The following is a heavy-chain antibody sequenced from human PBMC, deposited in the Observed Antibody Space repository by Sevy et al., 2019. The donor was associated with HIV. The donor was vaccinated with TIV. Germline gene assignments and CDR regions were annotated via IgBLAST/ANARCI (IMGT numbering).Heavy chain of an antibody. CDR3: ARATYSSIWNDNWFDP. J-gene: IGHJ5*02. Sequence: GGSLRLSCAASGFTFSSYGMHWVRQAPGKGLEWVAVIWYDGSNKYYADSVKGRFTISRDNSKNTLYLQMNSLRAEDTAVYYCARATYSSIWNDNWFDPWGQGTLVTVSS. V-gene: IGHV3-33*01. CDR2: IWYDGSNK. CDR1: GFTFSSYG. D-gene: IGHD6-13*01.